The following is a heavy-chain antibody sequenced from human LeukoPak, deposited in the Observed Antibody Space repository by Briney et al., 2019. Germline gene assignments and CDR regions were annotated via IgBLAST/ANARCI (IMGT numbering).Heavy chain of an antibody. CDR1: GFTFSSYG. D-gene: IGHD3-22*01. CDR3: AKDQEVHDSPANYFDY. J-gene: IGHJ4*02. Sequence: PGGSLRLSCAASGFTFSSYGMHWVRQAPGKGLEWVAVISYDGSNKYYADSMKGRFTISRDNSKNTLYLQMNSLRAEDTAVYYCAKDQEVHDSPANYFDYWGQGTLVTVSS. CDR2: ISYDGSNK. V-gene: IGHV3-30*18.